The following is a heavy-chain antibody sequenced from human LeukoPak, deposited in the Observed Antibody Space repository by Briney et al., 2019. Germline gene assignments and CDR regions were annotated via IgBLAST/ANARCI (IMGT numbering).Heavy chain of an antibody. Sequence: GGSLRLSCAASGFTFSSYAMHWVRQAPGKGLEWVAVISYDGSNKYYADSVKGRFTISRDNSKNTLYLQMNSLRAEDTAVYYCARVTFNYFGSGHAFDIWGQGTMVTVSS. CDR3: ARVTFNYFGSGHAFDI. V-gene: IGHV3-30*14. D-gene: IGHD3-10*01. CDR2: ISYDGSNK. CDR1: GFTFSSYA. J-gene: IGHJ3*02.